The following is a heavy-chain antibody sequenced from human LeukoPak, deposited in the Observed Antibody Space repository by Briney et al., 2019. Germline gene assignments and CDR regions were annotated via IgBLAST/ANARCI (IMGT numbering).Heavy chain of an antibody. CDR3: ATEVYYYYNMDV. CDR2: IYYSGST. J-gene: IGHJ6*03. CDR1: GGSISSSSYY. Sequence: SETLSLTCTVSGGSISSSSYYWGWIRQPPGKGLEWIGSIYYSGSTYYNPSLKSRVTISVDTSKNQFSLKLSSVTAADTAVYYCATEVYYYYNMDVWGKGTTVTVSS. V-gene: IGHV4-39*01.